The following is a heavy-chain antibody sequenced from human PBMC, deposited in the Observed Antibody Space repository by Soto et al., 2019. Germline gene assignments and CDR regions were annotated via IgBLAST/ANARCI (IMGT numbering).Heavy chain of an antibody. V-gene: IGHV3-48*03. CDR1: GFTFSTYE. CDR2: ISVSGNII. D-gene: IGHD6-13*01. CDR3: VRDTMRASAAASLDY. Sequence: EVQLVESGGGLVQPGGSLRLSCAASGFTFSTYEFNWVRQAPGRGLEWISYISVSGNIIKYADSVKGRFTISRDNAENPLHLHMSSLRVDDTAVYFCVRDTMRASAAASLDYWSQGTQVIDSS. J-gene: IGHJ4*02.